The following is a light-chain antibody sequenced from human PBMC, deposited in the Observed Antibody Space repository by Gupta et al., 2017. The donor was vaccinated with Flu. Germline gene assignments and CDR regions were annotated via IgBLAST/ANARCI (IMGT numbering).Light chain of an antibody. CDR2: GVN. CDR3: SSYAGSNIMV. CDR1: SSDVGAYNY. Sequence: QSALTQPPSASGSPGQTVTIHCTGTSSDVGAYNYVSWYRQYPGRAPKLMIYGVNTRPSGVPDRFSGSKSGNTASLTVSGLQAEDEADYYCSSYAGSNIMVFGGGTKLTVL. J-gene: IGLJ3*02. V-gene: IGLV2-8*01.